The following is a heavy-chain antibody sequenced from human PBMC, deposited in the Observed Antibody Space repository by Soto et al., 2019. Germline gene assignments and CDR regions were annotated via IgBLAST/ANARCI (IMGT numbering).Heavy chain of an antibody. CDR2: IIPIYGTA. CDR1: GGTFSSYA. V-gene: IGHV1-69*01. CDR3: ASARANMARGVIFDHYYYYGMDV. D-gene: IGHD3-10*01. Sequence: QVQLVQYGAEVKKPGSSVKVSCKAAGGTFSSYAISCVLQCPGQGRQWMGAIIPIYGTANYAQKFQGRVPITLDESTSTAYMELSSLRSESTAVYHCASARANMARGVIFDHYYYYGMDVLVQGPTVTVSS. J-gene: IGHJ6*02.